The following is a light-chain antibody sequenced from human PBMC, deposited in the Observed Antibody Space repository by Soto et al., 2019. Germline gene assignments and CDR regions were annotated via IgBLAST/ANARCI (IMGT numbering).Light chain of an antibody. CDR1: QNINNW. J-gene: IGKJ1*01. CDR2: DAS. CDR3: QHMRT. Sequence: DIQMTQSPSTXSASIGDRVTITCGASQNINNWIAWYQQKPGKAPKFLIYDASTLESGVPSGFSGSGFGTEFSLTISSLQPDDFGSYYCQHMRTFRQGTKEDIK. V-gene: IGKV1-5*01.